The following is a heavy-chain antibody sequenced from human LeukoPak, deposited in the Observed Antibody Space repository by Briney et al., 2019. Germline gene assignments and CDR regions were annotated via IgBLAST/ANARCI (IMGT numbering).Heavy chain of an antibody. Sequence: GGSLRLSCAASGFTFSSYAMSWVRQAPGKGLEWVSAISGSGGSTYYADSVKGRFTISRDNSKNTLYLQMNSLRAEDTAVYYCAKGEYFDWTFYGMDVWGRGTTVTVSS. J-gene: IGHJ6*02. D-gene: IGHD3-9*01. CDR3: AKGEYFDWTFYGMDV. CDR2: ISGSGGST. CDR1: GFTFSSYA. V-gene: IGHV3-23*01.